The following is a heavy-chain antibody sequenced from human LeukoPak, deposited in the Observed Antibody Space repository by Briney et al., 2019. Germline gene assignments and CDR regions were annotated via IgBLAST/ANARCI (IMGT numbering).Heavy chain of an antibody. D-gene: IGHD6-19*01. Sequence: SETLSLTCAVYGGSFSGYYWSWIRQPPGKGLEWIGEINHSGSTNYNPSLKSRVTISVDTSKNQFSLKLSSVTAADTAVYYCASGGQWLGVGPNWYFDLWGRGTPVTVSS. CDR1: GGSFSGYY. J-gene: IGHJ2*01. CDR3: ASGGQWLGVGPNWYFDL. V-gene: IGHV4-34*01. CDR2: INHSGST.